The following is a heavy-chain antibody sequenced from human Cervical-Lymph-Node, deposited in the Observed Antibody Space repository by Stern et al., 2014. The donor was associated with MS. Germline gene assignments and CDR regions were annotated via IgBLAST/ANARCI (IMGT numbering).Heavy chain of an antibody. D-gene: IGHD2-2*02. CDR2: IIPIFGTA. J-gene: IGHJ6*02. CDR1: GGTFSSYA. CDR3: ARRGCSSTSCYTEPYYYYGMDV. Sequence: QMQLVQSGAEVKKPGSSVKVSCKASGGTFSSYAISWVRQAPGQGLEWMGGIIPIFGTANYAQKFQGRVTINADKSTSTAYMELSSLRSEDTAVYYCARRGCSSTSCYTEPYYYYGMDVWGQGTTVTVSS. V-gene: IGHV1-69*06.